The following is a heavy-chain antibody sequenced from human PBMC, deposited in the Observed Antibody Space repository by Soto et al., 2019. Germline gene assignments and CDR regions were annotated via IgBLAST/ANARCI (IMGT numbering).Heavy chain of an antibody. V-gene: IGHV3-48*02. CDR2: ITSDTKTI. J-gene: IGHJ4*02. Sequence: EVQLVESGGALVQRGGSLTLSCAASGFRFSIYSMNWVRQAPGKGLEWSAYITSDTKTIKYAESVKGRFTISRDNAKNSVYLQMDNLSDEDTAVYYCAISVEGHFDYWGQGTVVTVSS. D-gene: IGHD6-19*01. CDR1: GFRFSIYS. CDR3: AISVEGHFDY.